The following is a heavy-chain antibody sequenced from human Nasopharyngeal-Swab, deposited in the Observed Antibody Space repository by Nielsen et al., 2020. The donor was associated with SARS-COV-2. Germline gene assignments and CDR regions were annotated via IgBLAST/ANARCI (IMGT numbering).Heavy chain of an antibody. CDR2: IYYSGST. Sequence: GSLRPSCNLAGGSISGYYWSWIRQPPGKGLEWIGYIYYSGSTNYNTSLKSRVTISVDTSKNQFSLKLSSVTAADTAVYYCAKFGQQVVLRGAREHWYFELWGRGTLVTVSS. V-gene: IGHV4-59*01. CDR3: AKFGQQVVLRGAREHWYFEL. CDR1: GGSISGYY. D-gene: IGHD6-13*01. J-gene: IGHJ2*01.